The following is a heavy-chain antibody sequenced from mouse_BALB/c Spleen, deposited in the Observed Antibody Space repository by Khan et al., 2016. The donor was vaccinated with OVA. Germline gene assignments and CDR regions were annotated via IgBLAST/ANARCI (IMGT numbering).Heavy chain of an antibody. Sequence: EVQLLETGGGLVKPGGSLKLSCIASGFTFSTFAMSWVRQTPEKRLEWVATINSDGDYTYYPDSVKGRFTIYSDSAKNTLSLQMSSLRSDATAMYYCARHNYGPFAYWGQGTLVTVSA. V-gene: IGHV5-9-3*01. J-gene: IGHJ3*01. CDR1: GFTFSTFA. D-gene: IGHD1-1*01. CDR3: ARHNYGPFAY. CDR2: INSDGDYT.